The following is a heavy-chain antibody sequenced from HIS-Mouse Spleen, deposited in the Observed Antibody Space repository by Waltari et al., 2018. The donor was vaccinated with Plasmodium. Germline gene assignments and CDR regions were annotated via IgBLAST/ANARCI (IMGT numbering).Heavy chain of an antibody. Sequence: QVQLQESGPGLVKPSETLSLTCTVSGGSIRRSYWSWIRPPPGKGLEWIGYIYYSGSTNYNPSLKSRVTISVDTSKNQFSLKLSSVTAADTAVYYCARGVWNSSSSWYFDLWGRGTLVTVSS. D-gene: IGHD6-6*01. CDR3: ARGVWNSSSSWYFDL. CDR1: GGSIRRSY. CDR2: IYYSGST. V-gene: IGHV4-59*01. J-gene: IGHJ2*01.